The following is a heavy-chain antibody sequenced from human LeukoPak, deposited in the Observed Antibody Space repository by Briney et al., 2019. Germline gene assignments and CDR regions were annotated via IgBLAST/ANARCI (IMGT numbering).Heavy chain of an antibody. J-gene: IGHJ4*02. Sequence: ASVKVSCKASGYTFTSYGISWVRQAPGQGLEWMGWISAYNGNTNYAQKLQGRVTMTTDTSTSTAYMELRSLRSDDTAVYYCAAGYYYDSSGYYLGGYWGQGTLVTVSS. CDR3: AAGYYYDSSGYYLGGY. CDR1: GYTFTSYG. CDR2: ISAYNGNT. V-gene: IGHV1-18*01. D-gene: IGHD3-22*01.